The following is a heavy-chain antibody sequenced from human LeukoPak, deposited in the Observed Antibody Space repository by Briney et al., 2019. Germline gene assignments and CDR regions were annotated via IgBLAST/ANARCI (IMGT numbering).Heavy chain of an antibody. CDR3: AKGVLVPAAMTGPGAFDI. D-gene: IGHD2-2*01. V-gene: IGHV3-23*01. CDR2: ISGSGGST. J-gene: IGHJ3*02. Sequence: GGSLRLSCAASGFTFSSYAMSWVRQAPGKGLEWVSAISGSGGSTYYADSVKGRFTISRDNSKNTLYLQMNSLRAEDTAVYYCAKGVLVPAAMTGPGAFDIWGQGTMVTVSS. CDR1: GFTFSSYA.